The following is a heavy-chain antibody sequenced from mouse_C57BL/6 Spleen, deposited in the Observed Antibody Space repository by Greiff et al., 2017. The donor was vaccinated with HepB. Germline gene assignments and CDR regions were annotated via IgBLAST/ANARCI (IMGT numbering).Heavy chain of an antibody. V-gene: IGHV1-50*01. CDR2: IDPSDSYT. CDR1: GYTFTSYW. Sequence: QVQLQQPGAELVKPGASVKLSCKASGYTFTSYWMQWVKQRPGQGLEWIGEIDPSDSYTNYNQKFKGKATLTVDTSSSTAYMQLSSLTSEDSAVYYCARGGYSSYFDYWGQGTTLTVSS. CDR3: ARGGYSSYFDY. D-gene: IGHD3-1*01. J-gene: IGHJ2*01.